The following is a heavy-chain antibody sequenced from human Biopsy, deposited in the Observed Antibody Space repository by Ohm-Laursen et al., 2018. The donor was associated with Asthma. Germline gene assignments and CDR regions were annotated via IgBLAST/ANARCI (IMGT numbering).Heavy chain of an antibody. CDR2: LNPVNGNT. CDR1: GYTFNSNA. J-gene: IGHJ5*02. V-gene: IGHV1-3*01. Sequence: ASVKVSCKASGYTFNSNAIHWMRQAPGQSLEWMAWLNPVNGNTKYSQQFQGRVTITRDTSASTAYMELSSLTSEDTAVFYCAREVGATRYDPWGQGTLVTVSS. CDR3: AREVGATRYDP. D-gene: IGHD1-26*01.